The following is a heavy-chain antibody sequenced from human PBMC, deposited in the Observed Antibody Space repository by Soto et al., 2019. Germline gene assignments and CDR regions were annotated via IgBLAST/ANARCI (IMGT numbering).Heavy chain of an antibody. D-gene: IGHD5-12*01. CDR3: AIDVEMATIFDY. CDR1: GFTFSSYG. V-gene: IGHV3-30*03. CDR2: IAYDGSNK. Sequence: QVQLVESGGGVVQPGRSLRLSCAASGFTFSSYGMHWVRQAPGKGLARVAVIAYDGSNKYYSDSVKGRFPISRDNSKNTLYLQMNSLTAEDTAVYYCAIDVEMATIFDYWGQGTLVTVSS. J-gene: IGHJ4*02.